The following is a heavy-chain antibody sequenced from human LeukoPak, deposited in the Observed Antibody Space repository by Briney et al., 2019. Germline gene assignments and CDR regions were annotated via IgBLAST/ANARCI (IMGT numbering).Heavy chain of an antibody. CDR2: IYHSGST. CDR3: ALFDGGY. D-gene: IGHD2-15*01. V-gene: IGHV4-38-2*01. Sequence: SETLSLTCAGSGYSISSGYYWGWIRQPPGKGLEWIGSIYHSGSTYYNPSLKSRVTISVDTSKNQFSLKLSSVTAADTAVYYCALFDGGYWGQGTLVTLSS. J-gene: IGHJ4*02. CDR1: GYSISSGYY.